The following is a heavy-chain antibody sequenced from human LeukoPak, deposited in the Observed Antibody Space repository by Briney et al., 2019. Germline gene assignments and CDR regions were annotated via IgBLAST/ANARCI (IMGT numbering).Heavy chain of an antibody. CDR1: GGSISSSSYY. J-gene: IGHJ4*02. Sequence: SETLSLTCTVSGGSISSSSYYWGWIRQPPGKGLEWIGSIYHSGSTYYNPSLKSRVTISVDTSKNQFSLKLSSVTAADTAVYYCAKGSPRYFDYWGQGTLVTVSS. CDR2: IYHSGST. CDR3: AKGSPRYFDY. V-gene: IGHV4-39*07. D-gene: IGHD2-15*01.